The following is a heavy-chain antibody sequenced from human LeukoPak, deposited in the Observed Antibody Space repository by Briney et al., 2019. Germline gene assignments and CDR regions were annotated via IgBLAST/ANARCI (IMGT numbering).Heavy chain of an antibody. CDR1: GGYTFGGFA. V-gene: IGHV3-30*04. Sequence: GGSLRLSCLDSGGYTFGGFAMHWVRPAPGKGLDWVALISHGGTNIRYADSVKGRFTISRDNSKNTLYLQMNSLGGEDTAVYYCERGAYRVLSYYYCHMDVWGEGTTVTVSS. CDR2: ISHGGTNI. D-gene: IGHD2-2*01. J-gene: IGHJ6*03. CDR3: ERGAYRVLSYYYCHMDV.